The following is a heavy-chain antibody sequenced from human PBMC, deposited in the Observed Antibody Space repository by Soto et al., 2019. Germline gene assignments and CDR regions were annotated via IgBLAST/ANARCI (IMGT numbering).Heavy chain of an antibody. CDR2: ISAYNGNT. CDR1: GYTFTSYG. J-gene: IGHJ5*02. D-gene: IGHD2-15*01. CDR3: ASVGPATPFGSYWXDP. V-gene: IGHV1-18*01. Sequence: ASVKVSCKASGYTFTSYGISWVRQAPGQGLEWMGWISAYNGNTNYAQKLQGRVTMTTDTSTSTAYMELRSLRSDDTAVYYCASVGPATPFGSYWXDPWGQGTLVTVSS.